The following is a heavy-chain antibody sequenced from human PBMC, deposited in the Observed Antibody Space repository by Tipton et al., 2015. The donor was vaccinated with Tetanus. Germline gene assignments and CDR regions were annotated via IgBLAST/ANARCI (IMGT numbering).Heavy chain of an antibody. V-gene: IGHV4-61*01. CDR2: IHPGGST. CDR1: GDSVNFAMYY. J-gene: IGHJ4*02. CDR3: ARGSRGQRGYDSYFDV. Sequence: TLSLTCTVSGDSVNFAMYYWTWIRQPPGKGLESIGFIHPGGSTHYNPSLRSRVSMSLDTSKNQFSLRLNSLTAADSALYYCARGSRGQRGYDSYFDVWGLGALVTVAS. D-gene: IGHD5-12*01.